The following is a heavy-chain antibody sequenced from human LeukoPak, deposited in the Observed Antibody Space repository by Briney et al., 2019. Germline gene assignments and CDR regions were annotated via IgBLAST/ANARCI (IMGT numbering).Heavy chain of an antibody. CDR2: TYYSGST. CDR1: GGSISSYY. Sequence: ASETLSLTCTVSGGSISSYYWSWIRQPPGKGLEWIGYTYYSGSTNYNPSLKSRVTISVDTSKNQFSLKLSSVTAADTAVYYCARVMYSTIDYWGQGTLVTVSS. CDR3: ARVMYSTIDY. J-gene: IGHJ4*02. V-gene: IGHV4-59*01. D-gene: IGHD6-13*01.